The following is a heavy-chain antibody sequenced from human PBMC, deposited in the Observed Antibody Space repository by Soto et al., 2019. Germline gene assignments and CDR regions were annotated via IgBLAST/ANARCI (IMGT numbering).Heavy chain of an antibody. CDR2: ISGSGGST. CDR3: ARGYCSGDTCYHIDY. Sequence: EVQLLDSGGGSVQPGGSLRLSCAASGFTFSSYVMRWVRQAPGKGLEWVSSISGSGGSTYYTDSVKGRFTISRDNSKNTVYLQMNRLRAEDTAVYFCARGYCSGDTCYHIDYWGQGTLVTVSS. V-gene: IGHV3-23*01. CDR1: GFTFSSYV. D-gene: IGHD2-15*01. J-gene: IGHJ4*02.